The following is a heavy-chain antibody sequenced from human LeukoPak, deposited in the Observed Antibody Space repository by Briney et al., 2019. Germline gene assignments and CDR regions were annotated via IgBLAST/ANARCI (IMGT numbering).Heavy chain of an antibody. CDR3: ARDQRYSGRLFDP. D-gene: IGHD1-26*01. CDR2: INSDRSST. Sequence: PGGSLRLSCEASGFTFSAYAMTWVRQAPRKGLVWVSGINSDRSSTTYADSVKGRFTISRDNAKNTLYLQMSSLRAEDTAVYYCARDQRYSGRLFDPWGQGTLVTVSS. J-gene: IGHJ5*02. CDR1: GFTFSAYA. V-gene: IGHV3-74*01.